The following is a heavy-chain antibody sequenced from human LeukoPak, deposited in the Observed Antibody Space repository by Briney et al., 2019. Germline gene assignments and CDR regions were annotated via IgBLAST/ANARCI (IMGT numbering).Heavy chain of an antibody. J-gene: IGHJ4*02. V-gene: IGHV2-70*01. CDR1: GFSLSTSGMC. Sequence: SGPTLVNPTQTLTLTCTFSGFSLSTSGMCVSWIRQPPGKALEWLALIDWDDDKYYSTSLKTRLTISKDTSKNQVVLTMTNMDPVDTATYYCARIHRPPGGYPLIDYWGQGTLVTVSS. CDR3: ARIHRPPGGYPLIDY. CDR2: IDWDDDK. D-gene: IGHD5-12*01.